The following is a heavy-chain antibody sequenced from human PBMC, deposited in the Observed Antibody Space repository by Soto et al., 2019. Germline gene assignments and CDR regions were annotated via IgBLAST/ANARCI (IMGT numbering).Heavy chain of an antibody. Sequence: QVQLVESGGGVVQPGRSLRLSCAASGFTFSSYGMHWVRQAPGKGLEWVAVISYDGSNKYYADSVKGRFTISRDNSKNTLYLQMNSLRAEDTAVYYCATVKGPYDSSGYYPAPFDYWAQGTLVTASS. J-gene: IGHJ4*02. CDR3: ATVKGPYDSSGYYPAPFDY. V-gene: IGHV3-30*03. CDR1: GFTFSSYG. CDR2: ISYDGSNK. D-gene: IGHD3-22*01.